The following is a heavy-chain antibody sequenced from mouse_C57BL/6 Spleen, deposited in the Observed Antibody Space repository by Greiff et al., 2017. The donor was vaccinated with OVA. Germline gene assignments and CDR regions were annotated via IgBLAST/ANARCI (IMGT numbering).Heavy chain of an antibody. CDR1: GYTFTSYW. CDR3: ARSPYYGSSYWYFDV. D-gene: IGHD1-1*01. J-gene: IGHJ1*03. Sequence: QVQLQHPGAELVRPGSSVKLSCKASGYTFTSYWMHWVKQRPIQGLEWIGNIDPSDSETHYNQKFKDKATLTVDKSSSTAYMQLSSLTSEDSAVYYCARSPYYGSSYWYFDVWGTGTTVTVSS. CDR2: IDPSDSET. V-gene: IGHV1-52*01.